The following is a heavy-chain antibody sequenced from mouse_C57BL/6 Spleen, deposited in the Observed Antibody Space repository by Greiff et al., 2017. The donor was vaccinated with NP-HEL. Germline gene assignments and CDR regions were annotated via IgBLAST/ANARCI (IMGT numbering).Heavy chain of an antibody. V-gene: IGHV1-52*01. CDR3: ALTRAVVAHFDY. D-gene: IGHD1-1*01. CDR1: GYTFTSYW. J-gene: IGHJ2*01. Sequence: QVQLQQPGAELVRPGSSVKLSCKASGYTFTSYWMHWVKQRPIQGLEWIGNIDPSDSETHYNQKFKDKATLTVDKSSSTAYMQLSSLTSEDSAVYYCALTRAVVAHFDYWGQGTTLTVSS. CDR2: IDPSDSET.